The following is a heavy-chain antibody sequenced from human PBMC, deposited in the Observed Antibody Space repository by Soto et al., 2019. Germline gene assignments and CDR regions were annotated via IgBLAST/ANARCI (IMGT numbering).Heavy chain of an antibody. D-gene: IGHD1-26*01. Sequence: EASVKVSCKVPENTLTELTIDWLRQAPGKGLEWMGRSAPEEGEPIYPQKFQGRVSMTEDPSTDTAYMELTSLRFEDTAVYFCAADRKIVGTIGAFDFWGQGTQVTVSS. V-gene: IGHV1-24*01. CDR1: ENTLTELT. CDR2: SAPEEGEP. CDR3: AADRKIVGTIGAFDF. J-gene: IGHJ4*02.